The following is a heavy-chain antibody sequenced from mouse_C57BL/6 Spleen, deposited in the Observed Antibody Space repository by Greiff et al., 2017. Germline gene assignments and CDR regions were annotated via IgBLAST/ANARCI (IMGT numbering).Heavy chain of an antibody. CDR2: INYDGSST. CDR3: ARARNYWYFDV. J-gene: IGHJ1*03. CDR1: GFTFSDYY. Sequence: DVKLVESEGGLVQPGSSMKLSCTASGFTFSDYYMAWVRQVPEKGLEWVANINYDGSSTYYLDSLKSRFIISRDNAKNILYLQMSSLKSEDTATYYCARARNYWYFDVWGTGTTVTVSS. V-gene: IGHV5-16*01.